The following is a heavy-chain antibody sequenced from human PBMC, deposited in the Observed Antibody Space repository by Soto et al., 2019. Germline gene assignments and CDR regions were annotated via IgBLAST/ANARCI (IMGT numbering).Heavy chain of an antibody. D-gene: IGHD3-16*01. V-gene: IGHV3-48*01. CDR2: ISSSSI. CDR3: ARDLCDGLPGGESDY. J-gene: IGHJ4*02. CDR1: GFTLSSYA. Sequence: EVQLVESGGGLVQPGGSLRLSCAASGFTLSSYAMNWVRQAPGKGLEWVSYISSSSIYYADSVKGRFTISRDNAKNSLSLQMNSLRAEDTAVYYCARDLCDGLPGGESDYWGQGTLVTVSS.